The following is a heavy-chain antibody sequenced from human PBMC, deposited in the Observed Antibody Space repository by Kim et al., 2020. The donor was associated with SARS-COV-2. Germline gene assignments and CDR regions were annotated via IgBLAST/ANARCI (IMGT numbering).Heavy chain of an antibody. CDR2: SGSTI. J-gene: IGHJ4*02. CDR3: ARDPPSL. V-gene: IGHV3-48*03. Sequence: SGSTIYYADSVKGRFTISRDNAKNSLYLQMNSLRAEDTAVYYCARDPPSLWGQGTLVTVSS.